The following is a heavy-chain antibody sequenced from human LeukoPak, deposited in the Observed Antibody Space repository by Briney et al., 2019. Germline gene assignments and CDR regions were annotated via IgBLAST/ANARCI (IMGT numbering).Heavy chain of an antibody. J-gene: IGHJ4*02. D-gene: IGHD5-12*01. CDR1: GFTFSSYG. CDR3: ARRRGRGYDLPSKYYFDY. CDR2: IWYDGSNK. V-gene: IGHV3-33*01. Sequence: GGSLRLSCAASGFTFSSYGMHWVRQAPGKGLEWVAVIWYDGSNKYYADSVKGRFTISRDNSKNTLYLQMNSLRAEDTAVYYCARRRGRGYDLPSKYYFDYWGQGTLVTVSS.